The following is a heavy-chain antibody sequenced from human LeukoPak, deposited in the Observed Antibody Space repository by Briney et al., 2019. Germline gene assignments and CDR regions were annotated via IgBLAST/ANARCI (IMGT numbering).Heavy chain of an antibody. V-gene: IGHV1-69*04. Sequence: SVTVSCKISGGTFGGYGISWVRQAPGQGLEWMGRTIPIRGMTNYAQKFQGRVTITADTSTSTAYMELSSLTSEDTAVYFCARGPYDGTFYFDSWGQGTLVIVSS. D-gene: IGHD3-16*01. CDR1: GGTFGGYG. CDR2: TIPIRGMT. J-gene: IGHJ4*02. CDR3: ARGPYDGTFYFDS.